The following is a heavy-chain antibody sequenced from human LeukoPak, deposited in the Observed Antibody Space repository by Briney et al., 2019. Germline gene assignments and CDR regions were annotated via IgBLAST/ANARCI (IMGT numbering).Heavy chain of an antibody. D-gene: IGHD2-2*01. CDR2: IYYSGST. J-gene: IGHJ4*02. V-gene: IGHV4-39*01. CDR1: GGSISSSSYY. Sequence: SETLSLTCTVSGGSISSSSYYWGWIRQPPGKGREWIGSIYYSGSTYYNPSLKSRVTISVDTSKNQFSLKLSSVTAADTAVYYCARRRYCSSTSCYAVNYYFDYWGQGTLVTVSS. CDR3: ARRRYCSSTSCYAVNYYFDY.